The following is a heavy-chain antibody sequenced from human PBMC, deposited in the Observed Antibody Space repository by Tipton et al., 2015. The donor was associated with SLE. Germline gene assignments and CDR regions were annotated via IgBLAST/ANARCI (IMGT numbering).Heavy chain of an antibody. CDR1: GGSISSSSYY. D-gene: IGHD3-22*01. J-gene: IGHJ3*02. CDR2: IYYSGST. CDR3: ATRRLYYDSSGGAFDI. Sequence: TLSLTCTVSGGSISSSSYYWGWIRQPPGKGLEWIGSIYYSGSTYYNPSLKSRVTISVDTSKNQFSLKLSSVTAADTAVYYCATRRLYYDSSGGAFDIWGQGTMVTVSS. V-gene: IGHV4-39*07.